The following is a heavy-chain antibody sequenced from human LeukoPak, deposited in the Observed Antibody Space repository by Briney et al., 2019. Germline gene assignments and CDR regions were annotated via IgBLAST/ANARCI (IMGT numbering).Heavy chain of an antibody. V-gene: IGHV4-59*01. Sequence: SETLSLTCTVSGGSISSYHWSWIRQPPGKGLEWLGYIYDSGSTNYNPSLKSRVTISVGRSKNQFSLKLNSVTTADTAVYYCARSEAVVYGMDVWGQGTTVTVSS. CDR3: ARSEAVVYGMDV. J-gene: IGHJ6*02. CDR2: IYDSGST. CDR1: GGSISSYH.